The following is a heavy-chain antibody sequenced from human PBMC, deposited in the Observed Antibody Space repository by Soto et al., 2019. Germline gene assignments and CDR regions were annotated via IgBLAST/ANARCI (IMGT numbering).Heavy chain of an antibody. CDR3: ASLARTQVGDAFDI. Sequence: SVKVSCKASGGTFSSYAISWVRQAPGQGLEWMGGIIPIFGTANYAQKFQGRVTITADKSTSTAYMELSSLRSEDTAMYYCASLARTQVGDAFDIWGQGTMVTVSS. D-gene: IGHD1-26*01. J-gene: IGHJ3*02. CDR2: IIPIFGTA. CDR1: GGTFSSYA. V-gene: IGHV1-69*06.